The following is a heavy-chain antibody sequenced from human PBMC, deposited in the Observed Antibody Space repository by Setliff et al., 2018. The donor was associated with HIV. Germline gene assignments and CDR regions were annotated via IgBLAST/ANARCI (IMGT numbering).Heavy chain of an antibody. D-gene: IGHD5-12*01. CDR3: ARGRVATIWYYFDY. CDR1: GGSFSGYY. CDR2: INQSGNT. Sequence: PSETLSLTCTVYGGSFSGYYWSWIRQPPGMGLEWIGEINQSGNTNYNPSLKSRVTISADPSKNHFSLKLSSLTAADTALYYCARGRVATIWYYFDYWGQGTLVTVSS. V-gene: IGHV4-34*01. J-gene: IGHJ4*02.